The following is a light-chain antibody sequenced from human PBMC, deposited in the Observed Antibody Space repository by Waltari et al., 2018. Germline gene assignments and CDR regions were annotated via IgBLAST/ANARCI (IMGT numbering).Light chain of an antibody. CDR3: STYTSSSTLV. CDR2: DVS. Sequence: QSALTQPASVSGSPGQSITISCTGTSRDVGGYNYVSRYQQHPGKAPKLMIYDVSNRLSRVSMRVSGSKSGNTATLTIAWLQADDEADYYCSTYTSSSTLVIGGGTKLTVL. J-gene: IGLJ2*01. V-gene: IGLV2-14*01. CDR1: SRDVGGYNY.